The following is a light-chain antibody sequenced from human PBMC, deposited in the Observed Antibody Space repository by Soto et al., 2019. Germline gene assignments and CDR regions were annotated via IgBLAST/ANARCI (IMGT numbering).Light chain of an antibody. CDR2: AAS. Sequence: DIQMTQSPSSLSASVGDRVTITCRASQSISSYLNWYQQKPGKAPKLLIYAASTLQSEVPSRFSGSGSGTEFTLTISSLQPEDFATYYCXQLNTFPITFGQGTRLEIK. CDR3: XQLNTFPIT. V-gene: IGKV1-9*01. CDR1: QSISSY. J-gene: IGKJ5*01.